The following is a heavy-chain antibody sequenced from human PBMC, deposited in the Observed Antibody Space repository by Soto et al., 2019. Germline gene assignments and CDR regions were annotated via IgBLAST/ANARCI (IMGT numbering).Heavy chain of an antibody. D-gene: IGHD1-20*01. CDR3: ARSEMTYNWND. CDR1: GFTFRGDA. Sequence: EVQLLESGGDLVQPGGSLRLACAASGFTFRGDAMSWVRQAPGKGLEWVSSISGSGEMTHYAESVKGRFTISRDNSKNALHLQMESLRAEDTAVYYCARSEMTYNWNDWGQGTLVTVSS. V-gene: IGHV3-23*01. CDR2: ISGSGEMT. J-gene: IGHJ4*02.